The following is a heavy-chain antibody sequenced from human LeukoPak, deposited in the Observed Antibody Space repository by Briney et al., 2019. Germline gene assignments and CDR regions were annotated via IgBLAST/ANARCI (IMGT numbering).Heavy chain of an antibody. V-gene: IGHV4-59*01. CDR1: GGSITGYY. CDR3: LRHSSSWRFAFDS. Sequence: PSETLSLTCTVSGGSITGYYWSWIRQPPGKGLEWIGQIYYTGGTSYNPSLKSRVTISVDTSKNQFSLKLSSVTAADTAMYYCLRHSSSWRFAFDSWVRGTLVTVSS. J-gene: IGHJ4*02. CDR2: IYYTGGT. D-gene: IGHD6-13*01.